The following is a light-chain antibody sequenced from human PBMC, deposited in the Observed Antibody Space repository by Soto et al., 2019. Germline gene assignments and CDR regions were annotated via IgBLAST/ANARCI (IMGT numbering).Light chain of an antibody. CDR3: AAWDDSLNGVV. CDR2: SNN. Sequence: QAVVTQPPSASGTPGQRVTISCSGSGSNIGSNAVNWYQQFPGTAPKLLIYSNNQRPSGVPDRFSGSKSGTSASLAISGLQSEDGSEYYCAAWDDSLNGVVFGGGTKLTVL. V-gene: IGLV1-44*01. J-gene: IGLJ2*01. CDR1: GSNIGSNA.